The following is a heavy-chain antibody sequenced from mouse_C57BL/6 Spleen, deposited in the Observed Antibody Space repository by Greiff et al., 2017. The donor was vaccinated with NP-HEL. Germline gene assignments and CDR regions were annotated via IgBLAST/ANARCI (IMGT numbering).Heavy chain of an antibody. Sequence: QVQLQQPRAELVKPGASVKLSCKASGYTFTSYWMQWVKQRPGQGLEWIGEIDPSDSYTNYNQKFKGKATLTVDTSSSTAYMQLSSLTSEDSAVYYCASKPTAYYFDYWGQGTTLTVSS. CDR2: IDPSDSYT. V-gene: IGHV1-50*01. CDR1: GYTFTSYW. J-gene: IGHJ2*01. D-gene: IGHD1-2*01. CDR3: ASKPTAYYFDY.